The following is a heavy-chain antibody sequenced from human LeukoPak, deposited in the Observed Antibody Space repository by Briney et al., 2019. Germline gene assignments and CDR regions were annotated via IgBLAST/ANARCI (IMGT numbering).Heavy chain of an antibody. V-gene: IGHV3-21*01. D-gene: IGHD6-19*01. CDR1: GFTFSSYA. Sequence: GGSLRLSCAASGFTFSSYAMSWVRQAPGKGLEWVSSISSSSSYIYYADSVKGRFTISRDNAKNSLYLQMNSLRAEDTAVYYCARDRSSEQSIFDYWGQGTLVTVSS. CDR3: ARDRSSEQSIFDY. J-gene: IGHJ4*02. CDR2: ISSSSSYI.